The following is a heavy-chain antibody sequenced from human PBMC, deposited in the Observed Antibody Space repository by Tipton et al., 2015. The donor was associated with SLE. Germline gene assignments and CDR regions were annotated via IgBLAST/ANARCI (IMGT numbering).Heavy chain of an antibody. D-gene: IGHD1-26*01. CDR3: ARLGALGTGDH. J-gene: IGHJ4*02. CDR1: GGSISSYY. Sequence: TLSLSCTVSGGSISSYYWSWIRQPPGKGLEWIGYIYYSGSTNYNPSLKSRVTISIDTSKNQFSLKLSSVTAADTAVYYCARLGALGTGDHWGQGTLVTVSS. CDR2: IYYSGST. V-gene: IGHV4-59*08.